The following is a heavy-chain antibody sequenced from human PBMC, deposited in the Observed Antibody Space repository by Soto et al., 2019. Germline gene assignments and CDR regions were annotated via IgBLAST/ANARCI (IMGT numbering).Heavy chain of an antibody. CDR1: GGTFSSSS. Sequence: ASVLVSCKASGGTFSSSSINWVRQDPGQGLEWMGEITPVFVTPTYAKQFQGSVTISAAASTRSVYRALSSQTSGVTAVDFGAKDGHSPPPGNVHFDIWGQGTMVTVSS. D-gene: IGHD1-1*01. CDR2: ITPVFVTP. J-gene: IGHJ3*02. CDR3: AKDGHSPPPGNVHFDI. V-gene: IGHV1-69*13.